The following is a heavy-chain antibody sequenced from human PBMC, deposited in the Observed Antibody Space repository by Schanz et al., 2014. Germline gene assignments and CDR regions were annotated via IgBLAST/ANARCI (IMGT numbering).Heavy chain of an antibody. D-gene: IGHD6-19*01. CDR1: GFTFSGYS. J-gene: IGHJ4*02. V-gene: IGHV3-7*05. CDR2: IKHDGSVK. CDR3: AASSGWHPSTDY. Sequence: EVQLVESGGGLVQPGGSLRLSCAASGFTFSGYSMNWVRQAPGKGPEWVANIKHDGSVKDYVDSVEGRFTISRDNAKSSLYLQMNSLRVEDTAVYYCAASSGWHPSTDYWGQGTLVTVSS.